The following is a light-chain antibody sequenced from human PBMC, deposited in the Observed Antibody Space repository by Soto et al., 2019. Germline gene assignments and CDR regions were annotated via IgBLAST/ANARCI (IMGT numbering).Light chain of an antibody. CDR1: QSISSW. J-gene: IGKJ4*01. CDR3: QQYNSPST. V-gene: IGKV1-5*01. CDR2: DAS. Sequence: DIQMTQSPSTLSASVGDRVTITCRASQSISSWLAWYQQKPGKAPKLLIYDASSLESGVPSRFSGSGSGTEFTITISSLQPDDFATYYCQQYNSPSTFGGGTKVEIK.